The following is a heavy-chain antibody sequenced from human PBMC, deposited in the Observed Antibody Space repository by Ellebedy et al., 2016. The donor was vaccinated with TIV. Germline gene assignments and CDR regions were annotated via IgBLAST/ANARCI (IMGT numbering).Heavy chain of an antibody. V-gene: IGHV3-7*01. CDR1: GFTFSNYW. J-gene: IGHJ4*02. Sequence: PGGSLRLSCGTSGFTFSNYWMTWVRQAPGKGLEWVANIKQDGSEKYYVDSVKGRFSISRDNTKNSLYLQMNSLTDEDTAVYDCARDQWQGRAYYFDSWGQGTLVTVSS. CDR3: ARDQWQGRAYYFDS. CDR2: IKQDGSEK. D-gene: IGHD2-8*01.